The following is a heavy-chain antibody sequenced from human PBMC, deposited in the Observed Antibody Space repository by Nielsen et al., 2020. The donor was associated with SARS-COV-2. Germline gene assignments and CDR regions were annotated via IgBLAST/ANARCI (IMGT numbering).Heavy chain of an antibody. CDR1: GGSISTGSHY. J-gene: IGHJ6*03. D-gene: IGHD5-12*01. CDR3: ARQEATESGYYYYYLDV. V-gene: IGHV4-39*01. Sequence: SETLSLTCIVSGGSISTGSHYWAWIRQPPGKGLEYIGSVFYSGSTYHNPSLKSRITISVDTSKNQFSLNLRSVTAADTAVYYCARQEATESGYYYYYLDVWGKGTTVTVSS. CDR2: VFYSGST.